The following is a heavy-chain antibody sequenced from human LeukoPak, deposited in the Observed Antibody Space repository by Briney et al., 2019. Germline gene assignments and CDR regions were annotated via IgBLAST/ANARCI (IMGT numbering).Heavy chain of an antibody. CDR3: ARRDRGDYATRRFDP. CDR2: IYYSGST. D-gene: IGHD4-17*01. CDR1: GGSLSSSSYY. V-gene: IGHV4-39*07. Sequence: SETLSLTCTVSGGSLSSSSYYWGWIRQPPGKGLEWIGSIYYSGSTYYNPSLKSRVTISVDTSKNQFSLKLSSVTAADTAVYYCARRDRGDYATRRFDPWGQGTLVTVSS. J-gene: IGHJ5*02.